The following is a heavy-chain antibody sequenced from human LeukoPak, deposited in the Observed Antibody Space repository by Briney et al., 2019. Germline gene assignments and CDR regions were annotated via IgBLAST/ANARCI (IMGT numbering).Heavy chain of an antibody. CDR2: IKQDGSEK. Sequence: GGSQRLSCAASGFTFSSYWMSWVPQAPGKGLEWVANIKQDGSEKYYVDSVKGRFTISRDNAKNSLYVQMNSLRAEDTAVYYCARGWEVSAGSPFDYWGQGTLVSVSS. V-gene: IGHV3-7*01. D-gene: IGHD1-26*01. J-gene: IGHJ4*02. CDR1: GFTFSSYW. CDR3: ARGWEVSAGSPFDY.